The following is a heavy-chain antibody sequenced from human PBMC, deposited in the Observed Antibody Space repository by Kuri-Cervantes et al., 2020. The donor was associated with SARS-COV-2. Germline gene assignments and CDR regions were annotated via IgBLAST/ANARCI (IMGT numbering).Heavy chain of an antibody. V-gene: IGHV4-4*07. CDR2: IYTSGST. Sequence: ESLKISCTVSGGSISSYYWSWIRQPAGKGLEWIGRIYTSGSTNYNPSLKSRVTISVDTSKNQFSLKLSSVTAADTAVYYCARHTVLFIAAAGSFDYWGQGTLVTVSS. J-gene: IGHJ4*02. D-gene: IGHD6-13*01. CDR3: ARHTVLFIAAAGSFDY. CDR1: GGSISSYY.